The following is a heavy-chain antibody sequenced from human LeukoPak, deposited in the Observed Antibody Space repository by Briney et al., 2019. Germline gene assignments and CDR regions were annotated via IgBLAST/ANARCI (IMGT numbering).Heavy chain of an antibody. CDR2: IYYSGST. V-gene: IGHV4-38-2*02. Sequence: SETLSLTCTVSGYSISSGYYWGWIRQPPGKGLEWIGSIYYSGSTYYNPSLKSRVTTSIDTSKNQLSLNLKSVTAADTAVYYCARDRDVDDFDSWGHGTLVTVSS. D-gene: IGHD2-15*01. CDR3: ARDRDVDDFDS. J-gene: IGHJ4*01. CDR1: GYSISSGYY.